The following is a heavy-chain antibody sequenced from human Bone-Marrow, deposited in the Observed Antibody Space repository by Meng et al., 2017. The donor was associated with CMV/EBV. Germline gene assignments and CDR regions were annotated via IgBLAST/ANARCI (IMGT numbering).Heavy chain of an antibody. V-gene: IGHV4-59*01. CDR1: GGSISSYY. J-gene: IGHJ6*02. CDR3: ARASPGYYYYYGMDV. Sequence: GSLRLSCTVSGGSISSYYWSWIRQPPGKGLEWIGYIYYSGSTNYNPSLKSRVTISVDTSKNQFSLKPSSVTAADTAVYYCARASPGYYYYYGMDVWGQGTTVTVSS. CDR2: IYYSGST.